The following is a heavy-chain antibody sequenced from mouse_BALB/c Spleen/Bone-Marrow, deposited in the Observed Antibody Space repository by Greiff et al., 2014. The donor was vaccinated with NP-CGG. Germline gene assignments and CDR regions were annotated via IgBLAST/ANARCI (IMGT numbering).Heavy chain of an antibody. CDR2: IYPGDGDT. Sequence: QVQLKESGAELVRPGSSVKISCKASGYVFSSYWMNWVKQRPGQGLEWIGQIYPGDGDTNYNGKFKGKATLTADKSSSTAYMQLSSLTSEDSAVYFCARKYGDYWGQGTTLTVSS. V-gene: IGHV1-80*01. D-gene: IGHD2-10*02. J-gene: IGHJ2*01. CDR1: GYVFSSYW. CDR3: ARKYGDY.